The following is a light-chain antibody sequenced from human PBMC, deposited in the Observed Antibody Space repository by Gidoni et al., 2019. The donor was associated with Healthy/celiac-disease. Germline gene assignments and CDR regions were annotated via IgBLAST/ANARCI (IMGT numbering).Light chain of an antibody. CDR2: KAS. V-gene: IGKV1-5*03. Sequence: DIQMTQSPSTLSASVGDRVTITCRASQSISSWLAWYQQKPGKAPNLLIYKASSLESGVPSRFSGSGSGTEFTLTISGLPPDDSATYYCQHYNSYWTFGQXSKVDIK. CDR1: QSISSW. CDR3: QHYNSYWT. J-gene: IGKJ1*01.